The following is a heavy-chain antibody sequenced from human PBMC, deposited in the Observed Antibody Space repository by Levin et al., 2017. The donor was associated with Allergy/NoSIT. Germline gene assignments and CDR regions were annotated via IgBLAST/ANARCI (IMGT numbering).Heavy chain of an antibody. J-gene: IGHJ4*02. V-gene: IGHV3-23*01. CDR3: AKDPRKTLWFGEEGAY. CDR1: GFTFSSYA. Sequence: GESLKISCAASGFTFSSYAMSWVRQAPGKGLEWVSAISGSGGSTYYADSVKGRFTISRDNSKNTLYLQMNSLRAEDTAVYYCAKDPRKTLWFGEEGAYWGQGTLVTVSS. CDR2: ISGSGGST. D-gene: IGHD3-10*01.